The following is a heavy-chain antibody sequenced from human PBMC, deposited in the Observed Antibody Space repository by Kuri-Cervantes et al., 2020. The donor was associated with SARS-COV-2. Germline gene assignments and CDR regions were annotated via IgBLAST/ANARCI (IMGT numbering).Heavy chain of an antibody. Sequence: ASVKVSCKASGYTFTSYDINWVRQAPGQGLEWMGWINPNSGGTNYAQKFQGRVTMTRDTSISTAYMELSSLRSEDTAVYYCARETYYYDSSGYNLEGFDYWGQGTLVTVSS. D-gene: IGHD3-22*01. V-gene: IGHV1-2*02. CDR1: GYTFTSYD. CDR2: INPNSGGT. J-gene: IGHJ4*02. CDR3: ARETYYYDSSGYNLEGFDY.